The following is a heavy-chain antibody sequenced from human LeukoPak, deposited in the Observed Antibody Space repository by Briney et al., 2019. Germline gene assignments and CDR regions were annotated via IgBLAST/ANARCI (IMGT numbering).Heavy chain of an antibody. CDR1: GGSFSGYY. V-gene: IGHV4-34*01. CDR3: ARVGRRGYRVNNWFDP. D-gene: IGHD5-18*01. J-gene: IGHJ5*02. Sequence: SETLSPTCAVYGGSFSGYYWSWIRQPLGKGLEWIGEINHSGSTNYNPSLKSRVTISVDTSKNQFSLKLSSVTAADTAVYYCARVGRRGYRVNNWFDPWGQGTLVTVSS. CDR2: INHSGST.